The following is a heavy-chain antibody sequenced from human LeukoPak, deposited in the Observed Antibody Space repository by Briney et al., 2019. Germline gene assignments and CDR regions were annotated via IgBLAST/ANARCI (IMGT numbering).Heavy chain of an antibody. CDR1: GYTFTGYY. D-gene: IGHD3-10*01. CDR3: ARAAGSGSYYSDY. J-gene: IGHJ4*02. Sequence: ASVKVSCKASGYTFTGYYMHWVRQAPGQGLEWMGWINPNSGGTNYAQKFQGRVTMTRDTSISTAYMELSRLRSDDTAEYYCARAAGSGSYYSDYWGQGTLVTVSS. CDR2: INPNSGGT. V-gene: IGHV1-2*02.